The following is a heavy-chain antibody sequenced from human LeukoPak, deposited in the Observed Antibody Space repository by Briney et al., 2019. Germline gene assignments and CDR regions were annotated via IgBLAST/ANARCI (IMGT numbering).Heavy chain of an antibody. CDR1: GFTFKTYA. V-gene: IGHV3-48*02. Sequence: GGSLRLSCAASGFTFKTYAMNWVRQAPGKGLEWVSYISSSSSTIYYADSVKGRFTISRDNAKNSLYLQMNSLRDEDTAVYYCASEGGSGWYWYFDLWGRGTLVTVSS. CDR2: ISSSSSTI. CDR3: ASEGGSGWYWYFDL. J-gene: IGHJ2*01. D-gene: IGHD6-19*01.